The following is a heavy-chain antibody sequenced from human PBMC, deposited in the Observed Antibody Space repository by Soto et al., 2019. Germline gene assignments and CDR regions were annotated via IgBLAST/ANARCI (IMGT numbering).Heavy chain of an antibody. CDR3: SRDRAVAGNFYYGMDV. D-gene: IGHD6-19*01. CDR2: TYYRSKWYN. Sequence: SQTLSLTCAISGYSVSNNIVAWNSIRQSPSRGLEWLGRTYYRSKWYNDYAVSVKSRITINPDTSKKQFSLQLNSVTPEDTAVYYCSRDRAVAGNFYYGMDVWGQGTTVTVSS. V-gene: IGHV6-1*01. J-gene: IGHJ6*02. CDR1: GYSVSNNIVA.